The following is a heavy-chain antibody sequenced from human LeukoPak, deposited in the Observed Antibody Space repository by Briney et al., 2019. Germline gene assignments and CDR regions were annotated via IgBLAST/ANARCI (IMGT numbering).Heavy chain of an antibody. CDR1: GYTFTSYG. CDR3: ASVHLGVRGVIRVVDV. CDR2: ISAYNGNT. Sequence: ASVKVSCKASGYTFTSYGISWVRQAPGQGLEWMGWISAYNGNTNYAQKLQGRVTMTTDTSTSTAYMELRSLRSDDTAVYYCASVHLGVRGVIRVVDVWGQGTTVTVSS. V-gene: IGHV1-18*01. J-gene: IGHJ6*02. D-gene: IGHD3-10*01.